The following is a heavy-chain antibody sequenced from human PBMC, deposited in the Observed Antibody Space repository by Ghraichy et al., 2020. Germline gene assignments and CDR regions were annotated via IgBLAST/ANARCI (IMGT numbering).Heavy chain of an antibody. Sequence: GGSLRLSCAASGFTFISYAMTWVRQAPGKGLDWVSTISNSGAGTYYADSVKGRFTISRDNSKNTLYLQMNNLRADDTAVYYCAKEGVPYSTGSAVDYWGQGTLVAVSS. D-gene: IGHD2-8*02. V-gene: IGHV3-23*01. CDR2: ISNSGAGT. CDR3: AKEGVPYSTGSAVDY. CDR1: GFTFISYA. J-gene: IGHJ4*02.